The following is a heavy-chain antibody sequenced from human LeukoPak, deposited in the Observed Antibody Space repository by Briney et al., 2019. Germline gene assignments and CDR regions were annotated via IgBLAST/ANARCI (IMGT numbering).Heavy chain of an antibody. D-gene: IGHD2-8*02. CDR3: ATYRQVLLPFES. CDR1: GFTFSSFA. Sequence: GGSLRLSCAASGFTFSSFAMHWVRQAPGKGLEWVAVISYAGNNKYYADSVRGRFTISRDNSKSTLSLQMNSLRAEDTAIYYCATYRQVLLPFESWGQGTLVTVSS. V-gene: IGHV3-30*12. CDR2: ISYAGNNK. J-gene: IGHJ4*02.